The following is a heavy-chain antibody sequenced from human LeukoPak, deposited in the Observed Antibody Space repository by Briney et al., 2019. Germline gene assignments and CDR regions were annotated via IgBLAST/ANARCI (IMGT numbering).Heavy chain of an antibody. V-gene: IGHV1-2*02. J-gene: IGHJ4*02. D-gene: IGHD3-22*01. CDR1: GYTFTDYY. CDR2: INPKSGGT. Sequence: ASVKVSCKASGYTFTDYYVHWVRQAPGQGLEWIGWINPKSGGTNYAQKFQGRVTMTRDTSISTAYMELSRLISDDTAVYYCARGGSDSSGYYPRDFDYWGQGTLVTVSS. CDR3: ARGGSDSSGYYPRDFDY.